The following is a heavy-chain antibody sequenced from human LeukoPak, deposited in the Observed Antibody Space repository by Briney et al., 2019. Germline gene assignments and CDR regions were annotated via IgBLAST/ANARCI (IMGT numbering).Heavy chain of an antibody. V-gene: IGHV3-53*01. CDR3: ARVQGSSYYFDY. Sequence: GGSLRLSCAAPGFTVSSNYMSWVRQAPGKGLEWVSVIYSGGSTYYADSVKGRFTISRDNSKNTLCLQMNSLRAEGTAVYYCARVQGSSYYFDYWGQGTLVTVSS. CDR1: GFTVSSNY. J-gene: IGHJ4*02. D-gene: IGHD3-10*01. CDR2: IYSGGST.